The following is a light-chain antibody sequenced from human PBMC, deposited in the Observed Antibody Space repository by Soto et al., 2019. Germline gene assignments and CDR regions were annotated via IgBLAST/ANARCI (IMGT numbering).Light chain of an antibody. CDR2: TAS. V-gene: IGKV1-5*03. CDR1: QSIRSW. CDR3: QQYNSYPWT. J-gene: IGKJ1*01. Sequence: DIQMTQSPSTLSASVGDRVTITCRASQSIRSWLAWYQQKPGKAPKLLIYTASGLESGVPSRFSGSGSGTEFTLTISSLQPDDFATYYCQQYNSYPWTFGQGTKVEIK.